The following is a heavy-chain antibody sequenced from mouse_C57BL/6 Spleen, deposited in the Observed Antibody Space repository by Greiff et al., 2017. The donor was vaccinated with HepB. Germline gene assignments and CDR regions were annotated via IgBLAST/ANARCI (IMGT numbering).Heavy chain of an antibody. J-gene: IGHJ2*01. Sequence: QVQLQQSGTELVKPGASVKLSCKASGYTFTSYWMHWVKQRPGQGLEWIGNINPSNGGTNYNEKFKSKATLTVDKSSSTAYMQLSSLTSEDSAVYYCAREGLYYGSSYAYFDYWGQGTTLTVSS. V-gene: IGHV1-53*01. CDR1: GYTFTSYW. CDR2: INPSNGGT. CDR3: AREGLYYGSSYAYFDY. D-gene: IGHD1-1*01.